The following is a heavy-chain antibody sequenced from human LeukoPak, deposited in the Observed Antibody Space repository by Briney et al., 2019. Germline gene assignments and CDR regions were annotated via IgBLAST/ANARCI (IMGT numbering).Heavy chain of an antibody. V-gene: IGHV5-51*01. CDR3: ARAPLRPIVVVTAPFDY. Sequence: GESLKISCKGSGYSFTSYWIGWVRQMPGKGLEWMGIIYPGDSDTRYSPSFQGQVTISADKSISTAYLQWSSLKASDTAMYYCARAPLRPIVVVTAPFDYWGQGTLVTVSS. CDR1: GYSFTSYW. CDR2: IYPGDSDT. D-gene: IGHD2-21*02. J-gene: IGHJ4*02.